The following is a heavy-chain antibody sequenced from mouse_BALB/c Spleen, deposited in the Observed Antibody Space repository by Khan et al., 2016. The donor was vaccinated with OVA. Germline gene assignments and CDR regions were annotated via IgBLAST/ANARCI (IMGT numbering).Heavy chain of an antibody. CDR1: GYSITSGYA. Sequence: QLEESGPGLVKPSQSLSLTCTVTGYSITSGYAWNWIRQFPGNKLEWMGYISYSGVTSYTPSLKRRISITRDTSKNQFFLQMNCVTAEDTATYYCARGNYYGYDFDYWGQGTTLTVSS. CDR2: ISYSGVT. D-gene: IGHD1-2*01. V-gene: IGHV3-2*02. CDR3: ARGNYYGYDFDY. J-gene: IGHJ2*01.